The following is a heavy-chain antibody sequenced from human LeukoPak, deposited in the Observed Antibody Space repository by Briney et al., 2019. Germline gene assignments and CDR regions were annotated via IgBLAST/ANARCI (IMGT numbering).Heavy chain of an antibody. Sequence: SVKVSCKASGYTFTSYGTSWVRQAPGQGLEWMGWISAYNGNTNYAKKPQGRVTMTTDTSTSTAYMELTSLRSDDTAVYYCARVSSGSGSFYYYGMHVWGQATTVTVSS. D-gene: IGHD3-10*01. CDR1: GYTFTSYG. CDR3: ARVSSGSGSFYYYGMHV. CDR2: ISAYNGNT. V-gene: IGHV1-18*01. J-gene: IGHJ6*02.